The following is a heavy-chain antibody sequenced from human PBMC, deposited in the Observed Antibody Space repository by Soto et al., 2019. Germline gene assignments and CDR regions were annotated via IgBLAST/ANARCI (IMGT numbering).Heavy chain of an antibody. Sequence: EVQLLESGGGLVQPGGSLRLSCAASGFTFSSYAMSWVRQAPGKGLEWVSAISGSGGSTYYADSVKGRFTISRDNSKNTRYLQMNSLRADDTAVYYCAKARSILGVVIIEYYFDYWGQGTLVTVSS. CDR1: GFTFSSYA. CDR2: ISGSGGST. D-gene: IGHD3-3*01. CDR3: AKARSILGVVIIEYYFDY. J-gene: IGHJ4*02. V-gene: IGHV3-23*01.